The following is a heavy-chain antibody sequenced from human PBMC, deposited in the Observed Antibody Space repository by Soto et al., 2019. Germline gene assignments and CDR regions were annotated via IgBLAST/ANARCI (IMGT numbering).Heavy chain of an antibody. CDR1: GGTFSSYT. CDR2: IIPILGIA. CDR3: ARERRTGSTGGAVDI. Sequence: QVQLVQSGAEVKKPGSSVKVSCKASGGTFSSYTISWVRQAPGQGLEWMGRIIPILGIANYAQKFQGRVMIHADKSTSTAYMELSSLRSEGTDVYYCARERRTGSTGGAVDILGQGTMGTLSS. J-gene: IGHJ3*02. V-gene: IGHV1-69*08. D-gene: IGHD1-1*01.